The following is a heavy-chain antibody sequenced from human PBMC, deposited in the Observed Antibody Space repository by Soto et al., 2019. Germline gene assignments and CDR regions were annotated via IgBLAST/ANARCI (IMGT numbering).Heavy chain of an antibody. CDR1: GGSISSSSYY. CDR3: ARGGGYCSGGSCYSGYYYYGMDA. J-gene: IGHJ6*02. CDR2: IYYSGST. Sequence: NRSLTCTVSGGSISSSSYYWGWIRQPPGKGLEWIGSIYYSGSTYYNPSLKSRVTISVDTSKNQFSLKLSSVTAADTAVYYCARGGGYCSGGSCYSGYYYYGMDAWGQGTTVTVS. V-gene: IGHV4-39*01. D-gene: IGHD2-15*01.